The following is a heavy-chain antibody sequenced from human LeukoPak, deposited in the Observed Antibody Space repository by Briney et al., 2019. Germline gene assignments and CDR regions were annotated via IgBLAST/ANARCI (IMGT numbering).Heavy chain of an antibody. J-gene: IGHJ6*02. Sequence: ASVKVSCKASGYTFTCYYMHWVRQAPGQGIEWMGWINLNSGSTNYAQEFQGRVTMTRDTSISTAYMELSRLRSDDTAVYYCARWGEGENYDILTGYPNYYYYYGMDVWGQGTTVTVSS. V-gene: IGHV1-2*02. D-gene: IGHD3-9*01. CDR1: GYTFTCYY. CDR2: INLNSGST. CDR3: ARWGEGENYDILTGYPNYYYYYGMDV.